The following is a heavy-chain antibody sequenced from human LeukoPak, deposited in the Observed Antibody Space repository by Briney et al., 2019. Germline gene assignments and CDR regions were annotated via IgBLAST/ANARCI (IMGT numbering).Heavy chain of an antibody. CDR2: IYTSGST. Sequence: SETLSLTCTVSGGSISSYYWSWIRQPPGKGLEWIGYIYTSGSTNYNPSLKSRVTISVDTSKNQFSLQLNSVTPEDTAVYYCARDEGNTGWYTFDYWGQGTLVTVSS. CDR3: ARDEGNTGWYTFDY. J-gene: IGHJ4*02. D-gene: IGHD6-19*01. V-gene: IGHV4-4*09. CDR1: GGSISSYY.